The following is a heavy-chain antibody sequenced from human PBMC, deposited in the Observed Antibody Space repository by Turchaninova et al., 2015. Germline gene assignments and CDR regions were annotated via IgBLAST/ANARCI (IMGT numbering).Heavy chain of an antibody. V-gene: IGHV4-38-2*02. CDR1: GYSIIRTYY. D-gene: IGHD3-22*01. CDR3: ARERDDSSTPDF. CDR2: IYHSGST. J-gene: IGHJ4*02. Sequence: HVQLQESGPGLVKPSETLSLTCAVSGYSIIRTYYGGWVRQPPGKGLEWIGTIYHSGSTYYNPSLKSRVTISVDTSKNQLSLKLTAVTAADTAVYYCARERDDSSTPDFWGQGTLVTVSS.